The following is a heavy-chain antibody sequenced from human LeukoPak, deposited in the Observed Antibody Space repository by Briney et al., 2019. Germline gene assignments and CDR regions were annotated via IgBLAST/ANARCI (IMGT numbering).Heavy chain of an antibody. CDR2: IYTSGNT. V-gene: IGHV4-4*07. D-gene: IGHD2-8*01. CDR3: ARDGGYCTNGVCSIYDY. Sequence: SETLSLTCTVSGGSISSYYWSWIRQPAGKGLEWIGRIYTSGNTHYNPSLKSRVTMSVDTSKNQFSLKLSSVTAADTAVYYCARDGGYCTNGVCSIYDYWGQGTQVTVSS. CDR1: GGSISSYY. J-gene: IGHJ4*02.